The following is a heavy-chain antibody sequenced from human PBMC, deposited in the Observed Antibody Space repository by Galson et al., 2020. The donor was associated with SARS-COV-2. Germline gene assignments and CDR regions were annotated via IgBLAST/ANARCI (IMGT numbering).Heavy chain of an antibody. J-gene: IGHJ3*02. CDR1: GDSVSSNSAA. V-gene: IGHV6-1*01. D-gene: IGHD6-19*01. Sequence: SQTLSLTCAISGDSVSSNSAAWNWIRQSPSRGLEWLGRTYYRSKWYNDYAVSVKSRITINPDTSKNQFSLQLNSVTPEDTAVYYCAREFGTSDLWQWLVLGVDAFDIWGQGTMVTVSS. CDR2: TYYRSKWYN. CDR3: AREFGTSDLWQWLVLGVDAFDI.